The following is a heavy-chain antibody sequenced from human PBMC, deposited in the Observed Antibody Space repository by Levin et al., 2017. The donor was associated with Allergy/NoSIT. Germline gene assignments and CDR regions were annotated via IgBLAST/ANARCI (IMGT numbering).Heavy chain of an antibody. V-gene: IGHV3-7*01. D-gene: IGHD2-21*01. J-gene: IGHJ4*02. CDR1: GFTFSSYW. Sequence: PGGSLRLSCAASGFTFSSYWMSWARQPPGKGLEWVANIKQDGSEKYYVDSVKGRFTISRDNAKNSLYLQMNSLRAKDTAVYYCARALWRFEYWGQGTLVTVSS. CDR3: ARALWRFEY. CDR2: IKQDGSEK.